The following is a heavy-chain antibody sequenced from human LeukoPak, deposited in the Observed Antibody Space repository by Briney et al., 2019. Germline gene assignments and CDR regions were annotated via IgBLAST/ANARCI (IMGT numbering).Heavy chain of an antibody. CDR3: ARGTTVTTLGY. D-gene: IGHD4-17*01. J-gene: IGHJ4*02. CDR2: IYYSGST. V-gene: IGHV4-39*07. CDR1: GGSISSSSYY. Sequence: SETLSPTCTVSGGSISSSSYYWGWIRQPPGKGLEWIGSIYYSGSTYYNPSLKSRVTRSVDTSKNQFSLKLSSVTAADTAVYYCARGTTVTTLGYWGQGTLVTVSS.